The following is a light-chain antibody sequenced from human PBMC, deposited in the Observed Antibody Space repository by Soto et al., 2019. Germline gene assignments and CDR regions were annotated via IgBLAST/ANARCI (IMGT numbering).Light chain of an antibody. CDR3: CSYAGSSTQVV. Sequence: QSVLTQPASVSGSPGQSITISCTGTSSDDGSYNLVSWYQQHPGKAPKLMIYEGSKRPSGVSNRFSGSKSGNTASLTISGLQAEDEADYYCCSYAGSSTQVVFSGGTKVTVL. J-gene: IGLJ2*01. V-gene: IGLV2-23*01. CDR1: SSDDGSYNL. CDR2: EGS.